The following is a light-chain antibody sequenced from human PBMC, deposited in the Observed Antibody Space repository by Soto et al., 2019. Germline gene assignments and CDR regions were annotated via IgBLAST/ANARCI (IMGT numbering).Light chain of an antibody. CDR2: DAS. CDR3: QQYNSYS. V-gene: IGKV1-5*01. Sequence: DIQMTQSPSTLSASVGDRVTSTCRASQSISSWLAWYQQKPGKAPKLLIYDASSLESGVPSRFSGSGSGTEFTLTISSLQPDDFATYYCQQYNSYSFGQGTKVEIK. CDR1: QSISSW. J-gene: IGKJ1*01.